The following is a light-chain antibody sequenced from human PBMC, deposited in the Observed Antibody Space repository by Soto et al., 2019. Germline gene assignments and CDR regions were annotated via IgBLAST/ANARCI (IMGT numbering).Light chain of an antibody. CDR3: QHYGTSQGT. J-gene: IGKJ5*01. V-gene: IGKV3-20*01. CDR2: GAS. Sequence: EIVLTQSPGALSLSPGTRATLSCRASQSVRNNYLAWYQQKPGQAPRLLIYGASSRATGIPDRFSGSVSGTDFTLTISRLEPEDFAVYYCQHYGTSQGTFGQGTRLEIK. CDR1: QSVRNNY.